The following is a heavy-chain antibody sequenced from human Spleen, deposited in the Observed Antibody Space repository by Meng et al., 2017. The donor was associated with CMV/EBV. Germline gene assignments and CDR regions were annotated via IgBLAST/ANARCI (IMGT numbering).Heavy chain of an antibody. CDR1: GFTFSSYS. J-gene: IGHJ4*02. V-gene: IGHV3-73*01. Sequence: GGSLRLSCAASGFTFSSYSMNWVRQAPGKGLEWVGRIRSKTNTYATAYAASLKGRFTISRDDSKNTAYLQMNSLKPEDTAVYYCTRLGDADYYDNSGYYNWGQGTLVTVSS. CDR2: IRSKTNTYAT. D-gene: IGHD3-22*01. CDR3: TRLGDADYYDNSGYYN.